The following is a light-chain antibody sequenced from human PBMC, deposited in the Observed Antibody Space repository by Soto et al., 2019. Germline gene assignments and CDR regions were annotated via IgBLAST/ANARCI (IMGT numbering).Light chain of an antibody. CDR3: QTWGTGIQV. Sequence: QLVLTQSPSASASLGTSVKLTCTLSSGHSSYAIAWHQKRPEKGPRYLMKLNSDGSHSKGDGIPDRFSGSSSGAERYLTISSRQSEDEADYYCQTWGTGIQVFGGGTKLTVL. CDR2: LNSDGSH. V-gene: IGLV4-69*01. CDR1: SGHSSYA. J-gene: IGLJ2*01.